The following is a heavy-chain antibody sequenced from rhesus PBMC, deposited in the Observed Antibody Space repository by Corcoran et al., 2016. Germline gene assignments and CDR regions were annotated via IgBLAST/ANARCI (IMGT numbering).Heavy chain of an antibody. CDR2: IDPSDSET. CDR1: GYSFTSYW. CDR3: ATTLTVTTSWYFDL. V-gene: IGHV5-20*01. J-gene: IGHJ2*01. Sequence: EVQLVQSGAEVKRPGESLKISCKTSGYSFTSYWISWVRQMPGKGLEWMGAIDPSDSETRYTPSFQAQVTISADKSISTAYLQWSRLKASDTATYYCATTLTVTTSWYFDLWCPGTPITISS. D-gene: IGHD4-23*01.